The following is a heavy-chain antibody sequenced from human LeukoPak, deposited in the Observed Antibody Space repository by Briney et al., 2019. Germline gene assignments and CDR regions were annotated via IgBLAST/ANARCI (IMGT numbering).Heavy chain of an antibody. J-gene: IGHJ6*04. CDR2: IYVTGT. Sequence: SETLSLTCTVSGGSIGTYYWSWVRQSPGKGLEWIGYIYVTGTRYNPYLQSRVTISVDRSRNQFFLKMSSVTAADTAVYYCARHIGGGIEDVDVWGKGTKVIVSS. V-gene: IGHV4-59*08. CDR3: ARHIGGGIEDVDV. D-gene: IGHD3-16*02. CDR1: GGSIGTYY.